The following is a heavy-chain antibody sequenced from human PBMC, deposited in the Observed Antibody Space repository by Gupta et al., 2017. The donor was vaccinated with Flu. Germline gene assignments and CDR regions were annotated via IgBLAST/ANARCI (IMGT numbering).Heavy chain of an antibody. J-gene: IGHJ3*02. Sequence: AMHWVRQAPGKGLEWVSGISWNSGSIGYADSVKGRFTISRDNAKNSLYLQMNSLRAEDTALYYCAKGSGSYLSFAFDIWGQGTMVTVSS. CDR2: ISWNSGSI. CDR1: A. CDR3: AKGSGSYLSFAFDI. V-gene: IGHV3-9*01. D-gene: IGHD1-26*01.